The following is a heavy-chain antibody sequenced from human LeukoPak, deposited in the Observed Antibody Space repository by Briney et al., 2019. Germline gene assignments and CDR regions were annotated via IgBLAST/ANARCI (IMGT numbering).Heavy chain of an antibody. CDR1: GFTFDDYA. Sequence: PGGSLRLSCAASGFTFDDYAMHWVRQAPGKGLEWVSDISWNSGSIGYADSVKGRFTISRDNAKNSLYLQMNSLRAEDMALYYCAKDSLPGGCATPNWFGPWGQGTLVTVSS. V-gene: IGHV3-9*03. J-gene: IGHJ5*02. D-gene: IGHD2-15*01. CDR2: ISWNSGSI. CDR3: AKDSLPGGCATPNWFGP.